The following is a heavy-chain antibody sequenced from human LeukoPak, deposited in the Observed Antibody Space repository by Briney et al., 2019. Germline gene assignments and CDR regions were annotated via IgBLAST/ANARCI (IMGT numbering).Heavy chain of an antibody. CDR1: GFTFSNFW. Sequence: GGSLRLSCTASGFTFSNFWMGWVRQAPGKGLEWVANIKQDETEKFYLGSVKGRFTISRDNAKNSLYLQMNSLRAEDTAVYYCAKAPRVSKHAFDIWGQGTMVTVSS. CDR2: IKQDETEK. V-gene: IGHV3-7*03. CDR3: AKAPRVSKHAFDI. J-gene: IGHJ3*02. D-gene: IGHD6-13*01.